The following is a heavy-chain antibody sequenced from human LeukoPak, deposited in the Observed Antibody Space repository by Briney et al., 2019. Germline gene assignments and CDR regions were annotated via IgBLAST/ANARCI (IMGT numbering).Heavy chain of an antibody. J-gene: IGHJ4*02. Sequence: PSHPLSLPCTLSGGPNSSDDYYWSCIRQPPGKALEWCGYIYYSGSPYYNPSLKSRVTISVDTSKNQFSLALSSVTAADTAVYYCARGGRGGYYDSSGYYYYWGQGTLVTVSS. CDR1: GGPNSSDDYY. V-gene: IGHV4-30-4*08. CDR2: IYYSGSP. D-gene: IGHD3-22*01. CDR3: ARGGRGGYYDSSGYYYY.